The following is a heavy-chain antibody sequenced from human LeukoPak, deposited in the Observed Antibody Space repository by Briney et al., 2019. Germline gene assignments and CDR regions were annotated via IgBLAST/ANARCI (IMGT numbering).Heavy chain of an antibody. D-gene: IGHD3-10*01. CDR2: IYYSGST. CDR3: VWFGELWGVDY. CDR1: GFTFSSYW. V-gene: IGHV4-59*05. J-gene: IGHJ4*02. Sequence: GSLRLSCAASGFTFSSYWMSWVRQAPGKGLEWIGSIYYSGSTYYNPSLKSRVTISVDTSKNQFSLKLSSVTAADTAVYYCVWFGELWGVDYWGQGTLVTVSS.